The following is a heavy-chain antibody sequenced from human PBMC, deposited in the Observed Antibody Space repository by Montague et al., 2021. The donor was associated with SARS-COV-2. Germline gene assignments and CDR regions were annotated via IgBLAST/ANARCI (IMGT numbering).Heavy chain of an antibody. CDR2: TYYRSKWYN. Sequence: CAISGDSVSSNSAAWNWIGQSPSRGLEWLGRTYYRSKWYNDYAVSVKSRITINPDTSKNQFSLQLNSVTPEGTAVYYCARGLWFGELLSLYYYYGMDVWGQGTTVTVSS. CDR1: GDSVSSNSAA. CDR3: ARGLWFGELLSLYYYYGMDV. J-gene: IGHJ6*02. D-gene: IGHD3-10*01. V-gene: IGHV6-1*01.